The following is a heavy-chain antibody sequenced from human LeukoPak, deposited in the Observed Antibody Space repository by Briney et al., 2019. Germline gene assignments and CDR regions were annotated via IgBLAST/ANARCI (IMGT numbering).Heavy chain of an antibody. J-gene: IGHJ6*02. D-gene: IGHD3-3*01. Sequence: MGXXYPGDSDTRYSPSFQGQVTISADKSISTAYLQWSSLKASDTAMYYCARAGADFWSGYYYYYYGMDVWGQGTTVTVSS. CDR2: XYPGDSDT. V-gene: IGHV5-51*01. CDR3: ARAGADFWSGYYYYYYGMDV.